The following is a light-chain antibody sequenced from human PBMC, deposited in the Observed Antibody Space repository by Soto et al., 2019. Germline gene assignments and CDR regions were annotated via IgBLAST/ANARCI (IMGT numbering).Light chain of an antibody. V-gene: IGKV3-15*01. CDR2: GAS. J-gene: IGKJ1*01. CDR1: QSVSSN. CDR3: QQYNNWPRK. Sequence: EIVMTQSPATLSVSPGERATLSCRASQSVSSNVAWYQQKPGQAPRLLIYGASTRATGIPARFSGSGSGTSFTLTISSLQSEEFAVYYCQQYNNWPRKFGQGTKVEIK.